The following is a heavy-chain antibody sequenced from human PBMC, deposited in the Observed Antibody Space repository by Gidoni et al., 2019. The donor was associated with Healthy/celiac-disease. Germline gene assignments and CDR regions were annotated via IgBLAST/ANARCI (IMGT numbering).Heavy chain of an antibody. CDR1: GGSISSSSYY. V-gene: IGHV4-39*01. CDR2: IYYSGST. D-gene: IGHD3-9*01. Sequence: QLQLQESGPGLVKPSETLSLTCAVSGGSISSSSYYCGWIRQPPGKGLEWIGSIYYSGSTYYNPSLKSRVTISVDTSKNQFSLKLSSVTAADTAVYYCARQAYDILTYYYGMDVWGQGTTVTVSS. CDR3: ARQAYDILTYYYGMDV. J-gene: IGHJ6*02.